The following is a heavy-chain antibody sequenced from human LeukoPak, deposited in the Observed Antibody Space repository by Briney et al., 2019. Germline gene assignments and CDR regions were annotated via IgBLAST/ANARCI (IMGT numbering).Heavy chain of an antibody. CDR2: LNSDGSST. V-gene: IGHV3-74*01. Sequence: PGGSLRLSCAASGFTLSSYWMHWVRQAPGEGLVWVSRLNSDGSSTIYVDSVKGRFTISRDNAKNTLYLQMNSLRAEDTDVYDWGRETGDGMDVWGKGTTVTVSS. CDR3: GRETGDGMDV. CDR1: GFTLSSYW. D-gene: IGHD3-10*01. J-gene: IGHJ6*04.